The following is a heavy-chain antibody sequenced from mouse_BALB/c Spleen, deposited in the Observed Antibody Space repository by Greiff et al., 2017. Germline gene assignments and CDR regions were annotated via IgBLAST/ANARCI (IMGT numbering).Heavy chain of an antibody. Sequence: VQLQQSGPGLVQPSQSLSITCTVSGFSLTSYGVHWVRQSPGKGLEWLGVIWSGGSTDYNAAFISRLSISKDNSKSQVFFKMNSLQADDTAIYYCARNDGYCWYIDVWGAGTTVTVSS. V-gene: IGHV2-4-1*01. CDR1: GFSLTSYG. CDR2: IWSGGST. CDR3: ARNDGYCWYIDV. J-gene: IGHJ1*01. D-gene: IGHD2-3*01.